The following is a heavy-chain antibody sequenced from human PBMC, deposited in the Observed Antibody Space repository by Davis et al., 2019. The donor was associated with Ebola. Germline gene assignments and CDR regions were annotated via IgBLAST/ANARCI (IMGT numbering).Heavy chain of an antibody. D-gene: IGHD3-22*01. Sequence: ASVKVSCKPSGYTFTNYDINWVRQATGQGLEWMGWMNPNSRNTGYAQKFQGRVTMTSDTSISTAYMELTSLGPEGTAVYYCARGNYYGNSVYDAFDIWGPGKKVTVSS. CDR1: GYTFTNYD. CDR2: MNPNSRNT. J-gene: IGHJ3*02. CDR3: ARGNYYGNSVYDAFDI. V-gene: IGHV1-8*01.